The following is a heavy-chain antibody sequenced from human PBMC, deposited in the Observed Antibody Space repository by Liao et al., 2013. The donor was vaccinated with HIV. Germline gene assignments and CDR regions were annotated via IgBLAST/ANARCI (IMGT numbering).Heavy chain of an antibody. CDR2: IYTSGST. Sequence: QVQLQESGPGLVKPSQTLSLTCTVSGGSISSGSYYWSWIRQPAGKGLEWIGRIYTSGSTNYNPSLKSRVTISVDTSKNQFSLKLSSVTAADTAVYYCARGNWGSLSPYFDYWGQGTLVTVSS. CDR3: ARGNWGSLSPYFDY. V-gene: IGHV4-61*02. D-gene: IGHD7-27*01. CDR1: GGSISSGSYY. J-gene: IGHJ4*02.